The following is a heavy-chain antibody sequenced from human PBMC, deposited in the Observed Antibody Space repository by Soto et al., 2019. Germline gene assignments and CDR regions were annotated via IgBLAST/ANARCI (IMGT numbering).Heavy chain of an antibody. CDR1: GFTFSIYA. CDR3: ARERNDWNYRNYGMDV. Sequence: PGGSMRLSCAASGFTFSIYAISWVRQAPGKGLEWLSAISTSGDKTYYADSVKGRFTITRDNSKNTLYLQMNSLRAEDTAVYYCARERNDWNYRNYGMDVWGQGTTVTVSS. J-gene: IGHJ6*02. V-gene: IGHV3-23*01. D-gene: IGHD1-7*01. CDR2: ISTSGDKT.